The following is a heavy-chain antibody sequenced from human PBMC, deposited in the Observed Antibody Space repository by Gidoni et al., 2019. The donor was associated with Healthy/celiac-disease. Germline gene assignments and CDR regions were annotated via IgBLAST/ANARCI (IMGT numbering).Heavy chain of an antibody. CDR1: GYNFTSSD. CDR2: KNPNSGNT. D-gene: IGHD5-18*01. V-gene: IGHV1-8*01. J-gene: IGHJ6*02. Sequence: QEQLVQSGAEGTKTGASVKVCCKASGYNFTSSDLKWVRQATGQVLEWMGWKNPNSGNTGYAQKFKGRVTMTRNTSISTAYMELSSLRSEDTAVYYCARGPPRMVDTAMVLWNYYYYGMDVWGQGTTVTVSS. CDR3: ARGPPRMVDTAMVLWNYYYYGMDV.